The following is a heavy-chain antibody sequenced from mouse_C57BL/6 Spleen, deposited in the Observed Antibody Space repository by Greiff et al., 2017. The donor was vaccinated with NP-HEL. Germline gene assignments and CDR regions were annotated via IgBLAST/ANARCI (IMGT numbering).Heavy chain of an antibody. J-gene: IGHJ1*03. CDR2: IYPSDSET. V-gene: IGHV1-61*01. Sequence: VQLQQPGAELVRPGSSVKLSCKASGYTFTSYWMDWVKQRPGQGLEWIGNIYPSDSETHYNQKFKDKATLTVDKSSSTAYMQLSSLTSEDSAVYYCAGGVYYGSSYGWYFDVWGTGTTVTVSS. CDR3: AGGVYYGSSYGWYFDV. D-gene: IGHD1-1*01. CDR1: GYTFTSYW.